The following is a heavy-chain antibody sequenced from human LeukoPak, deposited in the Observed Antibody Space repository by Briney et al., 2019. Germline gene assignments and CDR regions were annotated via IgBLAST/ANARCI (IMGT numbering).Heavy chain of an antibody. V-gene: IGHV5-10-1*01. CDR3: ARLYYSVAGRYYYYYGMDV. D-gene: IGHD6-19*01. J-gene: IGHJ6*02. CDR2: IDPSDSYT. Sequence: GASLQISGKGSGYSFTSYWIGWVRQMPGKGLEWMGRIDPSDSYTNDSPYFQGHVTISADKSISTAYLQWSSLKASDTAMYYCARLYYSVAGRYYYYYGMDVWGQGTTVTVSS. CDR1: GYSFTSYW.